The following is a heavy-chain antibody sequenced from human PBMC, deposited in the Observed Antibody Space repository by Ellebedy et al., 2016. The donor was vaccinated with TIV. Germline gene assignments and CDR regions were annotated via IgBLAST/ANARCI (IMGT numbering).Heavy chain of an antibody. CDR2: ISASGSYI. Sequence: PGGSLRLSCAASGFTFITYGMNWVRQAPGKGLEWVSSISASGSYIYYADSVKGRFTISRDNSKNTLYLQMNSLRAEDTAVYYCARGQVVKKYNWFDPWGQGTPVTVSS. V-gene: IGHV3-21*04. CDR3: ARGQVVKKYNWFDP. J-gene: IGHJ5*02. CDR1: GFTFITYG. D-gene: IGHD4-23*01.